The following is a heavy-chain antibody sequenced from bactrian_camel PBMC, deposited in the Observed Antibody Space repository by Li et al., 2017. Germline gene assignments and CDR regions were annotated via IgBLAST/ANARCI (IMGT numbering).Heavy chain of an antibody. J-gene: IGHJ4*01. CDR1: GYTNYDHY. V-gene: IGHV3S53*01. D-gene: IGHD2*01. CDR3: AALYTGISGCYSTSLAPASFDY. CDR2: IRVGGGS. Sequence: VQLVESGGGSVQAGGSLRLSCTASGYTNYDHYLAWFRQRPGEEREGVAAIRVGGGSGYADSVRGRFTIFSERSRNSLSLQMNSLKPEDTAIYYCAALYTGISGCYSTSLAPASFDYWGQGTQVTVS.